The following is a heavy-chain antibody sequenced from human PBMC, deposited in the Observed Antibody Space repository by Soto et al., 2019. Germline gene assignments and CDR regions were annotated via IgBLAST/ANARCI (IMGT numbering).Heavy chain of an antibody. D-gene: IGHD2-2*01. CDR3: VKVLARGVGVPRFYFDS. Sequence: DVQLVESGGGLVQPGGSLRLSCAASGFTFSNSWMHWVRQVSGKGLEWVSRINADGTSTSYADSVKGRFTISRDNAKNTLYLHVNSLRAEDTAAYYCVKVLARGVGVPRFYFDSWGQGALVTVSS. J-gene: IGHJ4*02. CDR1: GFTFSNSW. V-gene: IGHV3-74*01. CDR2: INADGTST.